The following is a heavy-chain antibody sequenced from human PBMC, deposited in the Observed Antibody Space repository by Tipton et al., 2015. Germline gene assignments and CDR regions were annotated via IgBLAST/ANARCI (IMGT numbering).Heavy chain of an antibody. CDR2: ISHSGNT. V-gene: IGHV4-39*07. CDR3: ACQDYDSLTRDYQTVDY. J-gene: IGHJ4*02. D-gene: IGHD3-9*01. CDR1: GGSVSSGTYY. Sequence: TLSLTCTVSGGSVSSGTYYWGWIRQPPGKGLEWIGSISHSGNTCYNPSLKSRVTMSRDTSKNQFSLKLTSVTAADTAVYYCACQDYDSLTRDYQTVDYWGQGTLVTVSS.